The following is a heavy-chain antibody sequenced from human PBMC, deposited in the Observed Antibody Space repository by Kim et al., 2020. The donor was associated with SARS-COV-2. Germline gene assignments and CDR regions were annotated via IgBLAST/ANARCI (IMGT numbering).Heavy chain of an antibody. CDR3: AREYYYDSSGYYGGSLVDY. V-gene: IGHV3-30*01. D-gene: IGHD3-22*01. Sequence: RFTISRDNSKNTLYLQMNSLRAEDTAVYYCAREYYYDSSGYYGGSLVDYWGQGTLVTVSS. J-gene: IGHJ4*02.